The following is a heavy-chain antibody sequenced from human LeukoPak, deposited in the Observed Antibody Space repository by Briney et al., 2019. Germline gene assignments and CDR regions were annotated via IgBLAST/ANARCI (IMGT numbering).Heavy chain of an antibody. CDR3: ARELGELVDY. J-gene: IGHJ4*02. V-gene: IGHV3-11*01. D-gene: IGHD3-10*01. CDR1: GFSFSDYH. Sequence: GGSLRLSCAASGFSFSDYHMNWIRQAPGKGLEWISYMSPGGGNIYFADSVRGRFTISRDNAKNSLYLQMNSLRAEDTAVYYCARELGELVDYWGQGTLVTVSS. CDR2: MSPGGGNI.